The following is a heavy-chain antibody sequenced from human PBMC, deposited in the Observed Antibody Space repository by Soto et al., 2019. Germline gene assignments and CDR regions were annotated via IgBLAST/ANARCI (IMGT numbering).Heavy chain of an antibody. CDR1: GFTFSTYD. CDR3: ATHAKDYYDSSNTGAFDI. CDR2: ITGSGGRT. Sequence: GGSLRLSCAASGFTFSTYDMSWVRQAPGKGLEWVSGITGSGGRTYFADSVKGRFTISRDNSKNTLYLQINSLRAKDTAVYYCATHAKDYYDSSNTGAFDIWGQGTMVTVSS. D-gene: IGHD3-22*01. J-gene: IGHJ3*02. V-gene: IGHV3-23*01.